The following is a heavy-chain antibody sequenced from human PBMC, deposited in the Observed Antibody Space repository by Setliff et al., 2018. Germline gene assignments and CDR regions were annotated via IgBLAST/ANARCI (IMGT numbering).Heavy chain of an antibody. J-gene: IGHJ6*03. V-gene: IGHV4-59*04. Sequence: SETLSLTCTVSGASVRSHYWSWIRQSPGTGLEWIGSIFYNGMAYYNPSLKSRVTMSVDTSKNQFSLNLTSVTAADTAVYYCTRGRQNYYYMDVWGKGTTVTVSS. CDR3: TRGRQNYYYMDV. CDR1: GASVRSHY. CDR2: IFYNGMA.